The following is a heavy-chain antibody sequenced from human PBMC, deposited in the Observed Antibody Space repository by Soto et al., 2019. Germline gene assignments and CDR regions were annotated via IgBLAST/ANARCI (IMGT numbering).Heavy chain of an antibody. CDR2: ISPRSGGT. V-gene: IGHV1-2*02. CDR1: GYTFIDYY. J-gene: IGHJ4*02. CDR3: ARPPGYISDWYYFDL. Sequence: ASVKVSCKASGYTFIDYYMHCVRQAPGQVFEWMGRISPRSGGTNYAQKFQGRVTMTWDTSLNTAYMELSSLISEDTAVYYCARPPGYISDWYYFDLWGQGTLVTVSS. D-gene: IGHD3-9*01.